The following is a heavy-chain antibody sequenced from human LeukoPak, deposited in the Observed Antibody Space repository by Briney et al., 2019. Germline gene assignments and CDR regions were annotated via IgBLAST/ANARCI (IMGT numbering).Heavy chain of an antibody. D-gene: IGHD3-10*01. CDR2: LYYSGTS. J-gene: IGHJ4*01. CDR1: GRSISGYY. Sequence: SETLSLTCTVSGRSISGYYWNWIRQSPGKGLEWIGYLYYSGTSNYNPSLQSRVTFSVDTSKNQFSLNLSSVTAADTAIYYCAGAETYYYNYWGHGSLVTVSS. V-gene: IGHV4-59*01. CDR3: AGAETYYYNY.